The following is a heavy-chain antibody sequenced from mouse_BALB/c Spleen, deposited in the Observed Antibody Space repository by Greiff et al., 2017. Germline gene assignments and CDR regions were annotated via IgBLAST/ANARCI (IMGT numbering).Heavy chain of an antibody. CDR1: GFTFSSYG. CDR3: ARDDGNYAYYAMDY. CDR2: ISSGGSYT. D-gene: IGHD2-3*01. V-gene: IGHV5-6*01. J-gene: IGHJ4*01. Sequence: EVQRVESWGDLVKPGGSLKLSCAASGFTFSSYGMSWVRQTPDKRLEWVATISSGGSYTYYPDSVKGRFTISRDNAKNTLYLQMSSLKSEDTAMYYCARDDGNYAYYAMDYWGQGTSVTVSS.